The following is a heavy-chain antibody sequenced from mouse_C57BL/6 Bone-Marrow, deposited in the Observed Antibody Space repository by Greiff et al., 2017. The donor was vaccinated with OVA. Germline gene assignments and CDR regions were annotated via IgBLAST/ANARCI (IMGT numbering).Heavy chain of an antibody. Sequence: EVKLVESGGGLVQPGESLKLSCESNEYEFPSHDMSWVRKTPEKRLELVAAINSDGGSTYYPDTMERRFIIARDNTKKTLYLQMSSLRAEDTALYYGARQAYGSRYFDYWGQGTTLTVSA. D-gene: IGHD1-1*01. CDR3: ARQAYGSRYFDY. CDR2: INSDGGST. CDR1: EYEFPSHD. V-gene: IGHV5-2*01. J-gene: IGHJ2*01.